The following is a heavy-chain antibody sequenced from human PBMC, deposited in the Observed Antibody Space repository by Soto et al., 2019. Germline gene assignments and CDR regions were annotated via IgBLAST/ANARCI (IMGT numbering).Heavy chain of an antibody. Sequence: ASVKVSCKASGFSFSASFMHWVRRAPGQGLEWMGIINPSGVSRNYAQKFQCRVTITRDTSTSTAYMNLCSLRHGYTAVDYCARDNSQSYGTRADSSWLHPWGQGTLVTVSS. J-gene: IGHJ5*02. D-gene: IGHD3-22*01. CDR2: INPSGVSR. CDR1: GFSFSASF. V-gene: IGHV1-46*01. CDR3: ARDNSQSYGTRADSSWLHP.